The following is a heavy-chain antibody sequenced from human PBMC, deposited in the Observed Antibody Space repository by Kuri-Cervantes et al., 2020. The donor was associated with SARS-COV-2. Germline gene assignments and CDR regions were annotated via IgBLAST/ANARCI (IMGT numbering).Heavy chain of an antibody. J-gene: IGHJ3*02. V-gene: IGHV4-4*07. Sequence: SETLSLTCAVSGYSTSSGYYWSWIRQPAGKGLEWIGRIYTSGSTNYNPSLKSRVTMSVDTSKNQFSLKLSSVTAADTAVYYCARDNNWNYFVPVGAFDIWGQGTMVTVSS. CDR3: ARDNNWNYFVPVGAFDI. CDR2: IYTSGST. CDR1: GYSTSSGYY. D-gene: IGHD1-7*01.